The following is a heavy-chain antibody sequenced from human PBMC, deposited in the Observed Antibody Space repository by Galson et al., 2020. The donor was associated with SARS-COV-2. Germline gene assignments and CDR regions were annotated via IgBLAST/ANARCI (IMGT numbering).Heavy chain of an antibody. CDR2: IYYNGGT. CDR1: GGSMSKYY. D-gene: IGHD1-1*01. V-gene: IGHV4-59*01. CDR3: ARVGGNDGWNWFDP. Sequence: SQTLSLTCSVSGGSMSKYYWSWIRQSPGKGLEWIGNIYYNGGTKYNPSLKSRVSMSVDTSENQFSLKLNSVTAADTAVYYCARVGGNDGWNWFDPWGQGTLVTVSS. J-gene: IGHJ5*02.